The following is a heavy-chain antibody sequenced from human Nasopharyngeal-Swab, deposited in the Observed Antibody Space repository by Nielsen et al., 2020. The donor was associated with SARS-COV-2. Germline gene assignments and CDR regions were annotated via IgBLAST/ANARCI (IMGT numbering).Heavy chain of an antibody. CDR1: GFTFGDYA. CDR3: TRADVRPAGSGSYYEYPDY. CDR2: IRSKAYGGTT. Sequence: GESLQISCTASGFTFGDYAMSWFRQAPGKGLEWVGFIRSKAYGGTTEYAASVKGRFTISRDDSKSIAYLQMNSLKTEDTAVYYCTRADVRPAGSGSYYEYPDYWGQGTLVTVSS. V-gene: IGHV3-49*03. J-gene: IGHJ4*02. D-gene: IGHD1-26*01.